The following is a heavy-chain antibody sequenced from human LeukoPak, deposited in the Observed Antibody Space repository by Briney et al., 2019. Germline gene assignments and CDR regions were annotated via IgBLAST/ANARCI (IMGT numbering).Heavy chain of an antibody. CDR3: ARQPPEYYDFWSGFDY. CDR2: IYPGDSDT. Sequence: GESPQISCQGSGYSFTSYWIGWVRQMPGKGLEWMGIIYPGDSDTRYSPSFQGQVTISADRSISTAYLQWSSLKASDTAMYYCARQPPEYYDFWSGFDYWGQGTLVTVSS. J-gene: IGHJ4*02. CDR1: GYSFTSYW. V-gene: IGHV5-51*01. D-gene: IGHD3-3*01.